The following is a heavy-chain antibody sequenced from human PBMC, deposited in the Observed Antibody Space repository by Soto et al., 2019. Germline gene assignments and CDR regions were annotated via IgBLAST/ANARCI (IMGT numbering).Heavy chain of an antibody. J-gene: IGHJ4*02. CDR1: GGSISSGDYY. CDR3: ARHLGEGYFDF. Sequence: PSETLSLTCTVSGGSISSGDYYWSWIRQPPGKGLEWIGYIYYSGSTYYNPSLKSRVTISVDTSKNQFSLKVNSVNAADTAVYYCARHLGEGYFDFWGQGTLVTVSS. V-gene: IGHV4-30-4*01. CDR2: IYYSGST.